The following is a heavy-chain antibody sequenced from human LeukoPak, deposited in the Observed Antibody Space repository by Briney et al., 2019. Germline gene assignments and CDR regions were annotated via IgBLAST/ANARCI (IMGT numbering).Heavy chain of an antibody. CDR2: IFSSGSA. D-gene: IGHD3-22*01. J-gene: IGHJ4*01. CDR1: GASINNNF. V-gene: IGHV4-59*08. CDR3: ARHRDYYDT. Sequence: SETLSPTCTVSGASINNNFWTWIRQPPGKGLEWIGYIFSSGSAKYNPSLKSRVTISGDTSKNQISLKLTSVTAADTAVYFCARHRDYYDTWGHGTLVTVSS.